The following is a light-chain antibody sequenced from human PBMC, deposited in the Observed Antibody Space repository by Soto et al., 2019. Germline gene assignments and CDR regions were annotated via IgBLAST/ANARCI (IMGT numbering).Light chain of an antibody. Sequence: DIQMRRSAASLSASVRNRETITCPTSQTISNYLNWYQQKSGKAPKVLIYGASRLQSGVPSRYSGSGVGTDFTLTISGLQPEDFATYYCQQSYSSPYTFGPGTKVDIK. CDR2: GAS. V-gene: IGKV1-39*01. J-gene: IGKJ3*01. CDR3: QQSYSSPYT. CDR1: QTISNY.